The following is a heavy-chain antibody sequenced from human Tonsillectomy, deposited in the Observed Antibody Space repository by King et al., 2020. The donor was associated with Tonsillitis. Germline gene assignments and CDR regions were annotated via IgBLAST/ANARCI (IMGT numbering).Heavy chain of an antibody. CDR1: GGSISSGGHY. V-gene: IGHV4-31*03. D-gene: IGHD3-16*01. CDR2: IYYSGST. Sequence: QLQESGSGLVKSSQTLSLTCTVSGGSISSGGHYWSWIRQHPGKGLEWIGYIYYSGSTYYNPSLKSRVIISVDTSNNQFSLKLTSVTAADTAVYYCARALGRWGAFDYWGQGTLVTVSS. CDR3: ARALGRWGAFDY. J-gene: IGHJ4*02.